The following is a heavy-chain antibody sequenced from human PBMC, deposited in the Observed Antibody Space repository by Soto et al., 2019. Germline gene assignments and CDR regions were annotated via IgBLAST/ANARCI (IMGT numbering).Heavy chain of an antibody. CDR3: AREIVTAGGNNYFDP. J-gene: IGHJ5*02. CDR1: GGTVASSHW. CDR2: VYHTGDT. V-gene: IGHV4-4*02. Sequence: PSETLSLTCGVSGGTVASSHWWSWVRQSPSRGLEWIGNVYHTGDTNFNPSLQSRVTFSVDKSNNQFSLRLTSLTAADTAVYFCAREIVTAGGNNYFDPWGPGTLVTVLL. D-gene: IGHD2-21*02.